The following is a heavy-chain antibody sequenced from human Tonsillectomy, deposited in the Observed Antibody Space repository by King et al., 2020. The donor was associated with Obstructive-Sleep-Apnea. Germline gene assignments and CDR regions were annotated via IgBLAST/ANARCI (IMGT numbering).Heavy chain of an antibody. D-gene: IGHD1-1*01. CDR3: AGWNVPPGNF. CDR2: INQDGSEK. Sequence: VQLVESGGGLVQPGGSLRLSCVASAFRFSEYWMSWVRQVPGKGLDWVANINQDGSEKNYVDSVEGRFTISRDNAKNSLFLQMNSLRAEDTAIYYCAGWNVPPGNFWGQGTQVTVSS. V-gene: IGHV3-7*03. J-gene: IGHJ4*02. CDR1: AFRFSEYW.